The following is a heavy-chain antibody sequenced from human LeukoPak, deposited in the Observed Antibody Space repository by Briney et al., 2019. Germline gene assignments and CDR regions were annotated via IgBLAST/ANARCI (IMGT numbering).Heavy chain of an antibody. V-gene: IGHV3-23*01. J-gene: IGHJ4*02. CDR2: ISGSGGST. CDR3: AKERDYGPADY. Sequence: GGSLRLSCAASGFTFSSCAMSWVRQAPGKGLEWVSAISGSGGSTYYADSVKGRFTVSRDNSKNTLFLQMNSLRAEDTAIYYCAKERDYGPADYWGQGTLVTVSS. CDR1: GFTFSSCA. D-gene: IGHD4/OR15-4a*01.